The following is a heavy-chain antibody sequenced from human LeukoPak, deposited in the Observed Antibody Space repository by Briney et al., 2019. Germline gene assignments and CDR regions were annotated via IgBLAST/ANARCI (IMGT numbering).Heavy chain of an antibody. CDR3: ARGPYGSGSYY. CDR2: IYYSGTT. D-gene: IGHD3-10*01. V-gene: IGHV4-59*08. Sequence: MPSETLSLTCTVSGASISHYFWSWIRQPPGKGLEWIGYIYYSGTTYYNPSLKSRVTISVDTSKNQFSLKLTSVTAADTAVYFCARGPYGSGSYYWGQGTLVTVSS. J-gene: IGHJ4*02. CDR1: GASISHYF.